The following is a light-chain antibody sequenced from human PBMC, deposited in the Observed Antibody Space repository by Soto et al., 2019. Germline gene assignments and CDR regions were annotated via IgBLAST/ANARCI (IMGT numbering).Light chain of an antibody. J-gene: IGKJ4*01. CDR2: GTS. CDR1: QTISTMN. CDR3: HQYGSLPLT. Sequence: EIVLTQSPGTLSLSPGERATLSCRASQTISTMNLAWYQQKPGQAPRLLIYGTSNRATGIPDRFRGSGSGTDFTLTIRRLEPEDFVVYYCHQYGSLPLTFGGGAKVDIK. V-gene: IGKV3-20*01.